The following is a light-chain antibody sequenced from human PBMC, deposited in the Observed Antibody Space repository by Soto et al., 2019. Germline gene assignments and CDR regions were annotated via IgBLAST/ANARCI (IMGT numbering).Light chain of an antibody. CDR3: QQRRSHFT. V-gene: IGKV3-11*01. J-gene: IGKJ4*02. Sequence: EIVLTQSPATLSLSPGERATLSCRASQSVSSYLAWYQQKPGQAPRLLIYDASNRATGIPARFSGSGSGTDFTLTISSLQPEDFAVYYCQQRRSHFTFGGGTKVEIK. CDR1: QSVSSY. CDR2: DAS.